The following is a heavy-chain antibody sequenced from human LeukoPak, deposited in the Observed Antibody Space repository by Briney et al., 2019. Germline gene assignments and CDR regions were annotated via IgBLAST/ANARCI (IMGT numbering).Heavy chain of an antibody. D-gene: IGHD6-13*01. J-gene: IGHJ1*01. V-gene: IGHV3-30*03. CDR3: ARDGDQQGEYFQH. Sequence: GGSLRLSCAASGFTFSTYGMHWVRQAPGKGLEWLAVISYDGSNKYYADSVKGRFTISRDSSKNTVYLQMNGLRPEDTAVYSCARDGDQQGEYFQHWGQGTLVTVSS. CDR1: GFTFSTYG. CDR2: ISYDGSNK.